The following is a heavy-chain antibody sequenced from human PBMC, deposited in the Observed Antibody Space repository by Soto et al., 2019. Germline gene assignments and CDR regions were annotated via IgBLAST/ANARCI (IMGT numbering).Heavy chain of an antibody. V-gene: IGHV4-4*07. CDR3: ARVSSPVAAAGSTYYYYYGMDV. J-gene: IGHJ6*02. D-gene: IGHD6-13*01. Sequence: SETLSRTYTDPGASISIYYVSCMRQPAVSGLDSIGRIYTSGSTNYNPYLKSRVTMSVATSKNQFSLKLSSVAAADTAVYYCARVSSPVAAAGSTYYYYYGMDVWGQGTTVTVSS. CDR1: GASISIYY. CDR2: IYTSGST.